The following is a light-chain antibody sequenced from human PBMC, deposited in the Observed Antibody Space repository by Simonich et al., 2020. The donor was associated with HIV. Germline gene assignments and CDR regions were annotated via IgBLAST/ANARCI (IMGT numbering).Light chain of an antibody. CDR1: QSITTW. CDR3: QQYNAYYT. Sequence: DIQMTQSPSSLSASVGDRVTITGRASQSITTWLAWYQQKPGKAPKLLIYKVSELESGVPSRFSGSGSGTEFTLTISSLQPDGFATYYCQQYNAYYTFGQGTKLEIK. CDR2: KVS. J-gene: IGKJ2*01. V-gene: IGKV1-5*03.